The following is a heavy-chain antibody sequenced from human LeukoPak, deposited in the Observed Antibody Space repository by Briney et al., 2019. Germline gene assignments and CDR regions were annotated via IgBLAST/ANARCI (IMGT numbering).Heavy chain of an antibody. CDR2: ISYDENNK. J-gene: IGHJ6*02. D-gene: IGHD3-22*01. V-gene: IGHV3-33*08. CDR1: GFTFSSYG. CDR3: ARDSSGYYGMAV. Sequence: PGRSLRLSCAASGFTFSSYGMHWVRQAPGKGLEWVAAISYDENNKYYSDSVKDRFTISRDNSKNTLYLQMNSLRAEDTAVYYCARDSSGYYGMAVWGQGTTVTVSS.